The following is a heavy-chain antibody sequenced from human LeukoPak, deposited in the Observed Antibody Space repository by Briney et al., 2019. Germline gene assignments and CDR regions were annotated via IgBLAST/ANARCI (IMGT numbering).Heavy chain of an antibody. CDR1: GYSFTSYW. Sequence: GESLKISRKGSGYSFTSYWIGWVRQMPGKGLEWMGIIYPGDSDTRYSPSFQGQVTISADKSISTAYLQWSSLKASDTAMYYCARLWFGELFPNYFDYWGQGTLVTVSS. CDR2: IYPGDSDT. J-gene: IGHJ4*02. V-gene: IGHV5-51*01. CDR3: ARLWFGELFPNYFDY. D-gene: IGHD3-10*01.